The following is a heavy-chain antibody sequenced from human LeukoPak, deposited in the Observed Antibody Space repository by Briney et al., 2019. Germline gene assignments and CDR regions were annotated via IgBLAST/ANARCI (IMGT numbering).Heavy chain of an antibody. V-gene: IGHV4-39*01. D-gene: IGHD5-12*01. CDR3: ARRPINYRAFDY. Sequence: SETLSLTCIVSGGSISSSSYYWGWIRQPPGKGLEWIGSIYYSGSTYYNPSLKSRVTISVDTSNNQSSLKLSSVTAADTAVYYCARRPINYRAFDYWGQGTLVTVSS. CDR1: GGSISSSSYY. CDR2: IYYSGST. J-gene: IGHJ4*02.